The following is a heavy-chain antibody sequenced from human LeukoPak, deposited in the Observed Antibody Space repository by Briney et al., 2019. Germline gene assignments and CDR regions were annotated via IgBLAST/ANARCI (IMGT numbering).Heavy chain of an antibody. Sequence: GGSLRLSCAASRFTFSNYWVRWVRQAPGKGLEWVANINQDGSEKYYADSVKGRFTISRDNSKNTLYLQMNSLRAEDTAVYYCARERELAFDYWGQGTLVTVSS. CDR2: INQDGSEK. V-gene: IGHV3-7*01. D-gene: IGHD1-26*01. J-gene: IGHJ4*02. CDR3: ARERELAFDY. CDR1: RFTFSNYW.